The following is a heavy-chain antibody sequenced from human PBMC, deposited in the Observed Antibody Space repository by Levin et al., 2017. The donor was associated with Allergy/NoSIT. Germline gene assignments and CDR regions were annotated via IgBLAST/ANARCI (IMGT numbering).Heavy chain of an antibody. CDR3: ARDYYDSSGYYSLDY. Sequence: GGSLRLSCAASGFTFSSYGMHWVRQAPGKGLEWVAVIWYDGSNKYYADSVKGRFTISRDNSKNTLYLQMNSLRAEDTAVYYCARDYYDSSGYYSLDYWGQGTLVTVSS. J-gene: IGHJ4*02. CDR1: GFTFSSYG. D-gene: IGHD3-22*01. CDR2: IWYDGSNK. V-gene: IGHV3-33*01.